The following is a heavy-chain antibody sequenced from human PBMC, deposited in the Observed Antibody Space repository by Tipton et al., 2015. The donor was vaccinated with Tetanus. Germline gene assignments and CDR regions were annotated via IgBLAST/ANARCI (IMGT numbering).Heavy chain of an antibody. J-gene: IGHJ4*02. Sequence: TLSLTCSVYGASFSDYYWSWIRQSPGKGLEWMGHVHKNGSTNYNPSLKSRLTMSLDSSKNQFSLRLASVTSADTAVYYCARDAGDSGYWGQGALVTVSS. CDR1: GASFSDYY. D-gene: IGHD2-21*02. CDR3: ARDAGDSGY. V-gene: IGHV4-59*01. CDR2: VHKNGST.